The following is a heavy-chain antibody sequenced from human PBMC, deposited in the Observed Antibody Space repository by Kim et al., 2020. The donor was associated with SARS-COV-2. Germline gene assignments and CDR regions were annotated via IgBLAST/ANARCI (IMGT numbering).Heavy chain of an antibody. J-gene: IGHJ5*02. CDR2: MNPNSGDT. Sequence: ASVKVSCKASGYTFTNYDINWVRQATGQGLEWMGWMNPNSGDTGYAQKFQGTVTMTRNTSISTAYMELSSLRSEDTAVYYCARYILGEGSTNWFDPWGQGTLVTVSS. D-gene: IGHD3-10*01. CDR3: ARYILGEGSTNWFDP. V-gene: IGHV1-8*01. CDR1: GYTFTNYD.